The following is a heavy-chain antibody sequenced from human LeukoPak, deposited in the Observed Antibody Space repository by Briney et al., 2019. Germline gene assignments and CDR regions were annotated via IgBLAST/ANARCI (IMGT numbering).Heavy chain of an antibody. CDR1: GGSFSGYY. J-gene: IGHJ6*02. CDR2: INHSGST. CDR3: ARADYPYGMDV. V-gene: IGHV4-34*01. Sequence: SETLSLTCAVYGGSFSGYYWSRIRQPPGKGLEWIGEINHSGSTNYNPSLKSRVTISVDTSKNQFSLKLSSVTAADTAVYYCARADYPYGMDVWGQGTTVTVSS.